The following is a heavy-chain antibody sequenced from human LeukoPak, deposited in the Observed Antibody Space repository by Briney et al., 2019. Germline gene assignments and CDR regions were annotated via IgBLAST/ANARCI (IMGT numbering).Heavy chain of an antibody. CDR3: ARHGGSSSSWYSVGY. CDR2: IYTSGSI. CDR1: GGSISGYY. D-gene: IGHD6-13*01. Sequence: SETLSLTCTVSGGSISGYYWSWIRQPPGKGLEWIGFIYTSGSINYNPSLKSRVTISVDTSKNQFSLKLSSVTAADTAVYYCARHGGSSSSWYSVGYWGQGTLVTVSS. V-gene: IGHV4-4*09. J-gene: IGHJ4*02.